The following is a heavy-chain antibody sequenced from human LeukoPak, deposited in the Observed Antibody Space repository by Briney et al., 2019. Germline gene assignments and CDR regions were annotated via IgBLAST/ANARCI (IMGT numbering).Heavy chain of an antibody. CDR3: ARDRVGATAALYYYYGMDV. Sequence: PGRSLRLSCAASGFTFDDYAMHWVRQAPGKGLEWVSGISWNSGSIGYADSVKGRFTISRDNAKNSLYLQMNSLRAEDTAVYYCARDRVGATAALYYYYGMDVWGQGTTVTVSS. D-gene: IGHD1-26*01. V-gene: IGHV3-9*01. CDR1: GFTFDDYA. CDR2: ISWNSGSI. J-gene: IGHJ6*02.